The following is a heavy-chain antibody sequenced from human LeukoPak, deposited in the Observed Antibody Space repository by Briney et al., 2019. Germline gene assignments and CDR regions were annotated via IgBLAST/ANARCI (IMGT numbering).Heavy chain of an antibody. CDR1: GFTFSDYY. J-gene: IGHJ4*02. Sequence: GGSLRLSCAASGFTFSDYYMSWIRQAPGKGLEWVSYISSSGSTIYYADSVKGRFTISRDNAKNSLYLQMNSLRAEDTAVYYCARDSPKYSSSSRNFDYWGQGTLVTVSS. CDR3: ARDSPKYSSSSRNFDY. V-gene: IGHV3-11*01. CDR2: ISSSGSTI. D-gene: IGHD6-6*01.